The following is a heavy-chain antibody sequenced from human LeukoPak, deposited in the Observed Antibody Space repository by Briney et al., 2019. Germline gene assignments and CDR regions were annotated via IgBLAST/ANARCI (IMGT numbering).Heavy chain of an antibody. CDR3: ASPSGSRGRFLDY. Sequence: GGSLRLSCAASGFTVSSNFMSWIRQAPGKGLEWVSIIYSGGSTSYADSVKGRFTISRENSKNTLYLQMNSLRAEDTAVYYCASPSGSRGRFLDYWGQGTLVTVSS. CDR2: IYSGGST. CDR1: GFTVSSNF. V-gene: IGHV3-53*01. J-gene: IGHJ4*02. D-gene: IGHD3-10*01.